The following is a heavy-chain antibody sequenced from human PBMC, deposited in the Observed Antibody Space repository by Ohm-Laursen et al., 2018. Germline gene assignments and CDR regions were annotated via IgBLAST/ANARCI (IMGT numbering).Heavy chain of an antibody. J-gene: IGHJ1*01. CDR2: IRYDGSNE. D-gene: IGHD3-22*01. Sequence: RSLRLSCTASGFSFRSYGMHWVRHTPGKGLEWIAVIRYDGSNEYYADYLKGRFTISRDNSKNTLYLQMNSLRAEDTAVYYCATDLRGRYYYDTSGSQYFQHWGQGTLVTVSS. CDR3: ATDLRGRYYYDTSGSQYFQH. CDR1: GFSFRSYG. V-gene: IGHV3-33*01.